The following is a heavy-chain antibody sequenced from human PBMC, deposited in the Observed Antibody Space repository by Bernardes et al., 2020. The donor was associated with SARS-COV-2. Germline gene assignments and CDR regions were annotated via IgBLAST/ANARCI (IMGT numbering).Heavy chain of an antibody. J-gene: IGHJ4*02. V-gene: IGHV4-59*08. Sequence: SETLSLTCTVSGVSISSYYWSWIRQRPGKGLEWIGYIYYSGSTNYNASLKSRVTISVDTSKNQFSLKLSSVTAADTAVYYCAGGYSSRLDYWGQGTLVTVSS. CDR2: IYYSGST. CDR1: GVSISSYY. CDR3: AGGYSSRLDY. D-gene: IGHD6-13*01.